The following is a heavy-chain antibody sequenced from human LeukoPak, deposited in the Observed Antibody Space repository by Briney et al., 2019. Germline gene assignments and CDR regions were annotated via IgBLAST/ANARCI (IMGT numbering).Heavy chain of an antibody. D-gene: IGHD6-13*01. J-gene: IGHJ4*02. CDR2: ISAYNGNT. V-gene: IGHV1-18*01. Sequence: ASVKVSCKASGYTFTSYGISWVRQAPGQGLEWMGWISAYNGNTNYARKLQGRVTMTTDTSTSTAYMELRSLRSDDTAVYYCARGGYSSSWYPVPLDYWGQGTLVTVSS. CDR1: GYTFTSYG. CDR3: ARGGYSSSWYPVPLDY.